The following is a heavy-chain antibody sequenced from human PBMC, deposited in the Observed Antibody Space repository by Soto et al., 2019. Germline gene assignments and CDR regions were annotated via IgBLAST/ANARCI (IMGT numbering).Heavy chain of an antibody. D-gene: IGHD6-19*01. CDR1: GGSFSGYY. CDR3: ARKYRSGWYDGVQMAYNWFDP. V-gene: IGHV4-34*01. J-gene: IGHJ5*02. Sequence: PSETLSLTCAVYGGSFSGYYWSWIRQPPGKGVEGSGEINHSGSTNYNPSLNSRVTISVDTSKNQFSLKLSSVTAADTAVYYCARKYRSGWYDGVQMAYNWFDPWGQGTLVTVSS. CDR2: INHSGST.